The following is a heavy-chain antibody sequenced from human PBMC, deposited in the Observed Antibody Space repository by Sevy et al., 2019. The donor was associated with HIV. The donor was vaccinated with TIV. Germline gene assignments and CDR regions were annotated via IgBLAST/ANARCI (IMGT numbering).Heavy chain of an antibody. CDR1: GFTFSSYW. D-gene: IGHD3-22*01. CDR2: IKQDGSEK. Sequence: GGSLRLSCAASGFTFSSYWMSWVRQAPGKGLEWVANIKQDGSEKYYVDSVKGRFTIYRDNAKNSLYLQMNSLRAEDTAVYYCATYDSSGYYYYFDYWGQGTLVTVSS. V-gene: IGHV3-7*01. CDR3: ATYDSSGYYYYFDY. J-gene: IGHJ4*02.